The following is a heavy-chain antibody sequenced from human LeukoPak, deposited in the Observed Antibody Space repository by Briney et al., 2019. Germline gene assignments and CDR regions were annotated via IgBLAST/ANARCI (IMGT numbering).Heavy chain of an antibody. V-gene: IGHV4-38-2*02. D-gene: IGHD2-8*02. J-gene: IGHJ4*02. CDR2: IYHLGST. CDR3: ARSLYSTGPTTD. Sequence: PSETLSLTCTVSGYSISSGYYWGWIRQPPGKGLEWIGSIYHLGSTYYNPSLKSRVTISIDTSKSQFSLRLNSVTAADTAVYYCARSLYSTGPTTDWGQGTLVTVSS. CDR1: GYSISSGYY.